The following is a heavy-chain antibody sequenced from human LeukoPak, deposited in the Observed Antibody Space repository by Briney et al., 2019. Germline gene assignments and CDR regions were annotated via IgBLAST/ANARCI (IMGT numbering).Heavy chain of an antibody. CDR2: IYYSGST. CDR3: ASMHYGSGSYFGGN. Sequence: SETLSLTCTVSGGSISSSSYYWGWIRQPPGKGLEWIGGIYYSGSTYYNPSLKSRVTISVDTSKNQFSLKLSSVTAADTAVYYCASMHYGSGSYFGGNWGQGTLVTISS. D-gene: IGHD3-10*01. CDR1: GGSISSSSYY. V-gene: IGHV4-39*01. J-gene: IGHJ4*02.